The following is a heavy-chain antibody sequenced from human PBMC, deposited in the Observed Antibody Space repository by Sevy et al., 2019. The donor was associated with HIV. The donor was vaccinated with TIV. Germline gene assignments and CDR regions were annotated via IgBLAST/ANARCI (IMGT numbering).Heavy chain of an antibody. CDR1: GGSFSAYY. CDR2: INRSGST. V-gene: IGHV4-34*01. CDR3: ARVYSSAPHFDI. D-gene: IGHD6-19*01. J-gene: IGHJ3*02. Sequence: SETLSLTCGVSGGSFSAYYWSWIRQPPGKGLEWIGEINRSGSTNYNPSLKSRVTMSVDTSKKQFSLNLSSVTAADTAVYYCARVYSSAPHFDIWGKGTMVTVSS.